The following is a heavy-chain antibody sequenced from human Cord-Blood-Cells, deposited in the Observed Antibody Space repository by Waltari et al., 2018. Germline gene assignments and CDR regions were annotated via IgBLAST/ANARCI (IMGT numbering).Heavy chain of an antibody. CDR3: ARQDIVVVPAAIGYFDY. V-gene: IGHV4-39*01. CDR2: IYYSGST. D-gene: IGHD2-2*01. CDR1: GGSISSSSYY. Sequence: QLQLQESGPGLVKPSETLSLTCTVSGGSISSSSYYWGWIRQLPGKGLEWIGSIYYSGSTYYNPSLKSRVTISVDTSKNQFSLKLSSVTAADTAVYYCARQDIVVVPAAIGYFDYWGQGTLVTVSS. J-gene: IGHJ4*02.